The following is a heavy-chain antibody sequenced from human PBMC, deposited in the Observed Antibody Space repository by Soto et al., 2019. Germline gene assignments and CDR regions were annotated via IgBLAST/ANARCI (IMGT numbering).Heavy chain of an antibody. CDR1: GFTFTSSA. D-gene: IGHD3-22*01. V-gene: IGHV1-58*01. Sequence: SXRVAGKASGFTFTSSAVQWVRQARGQRLEWIGWIVVGSGNTNYAQKFQERVTITRDMSTRTAYMELSSLRSEDTAVYYCAAGGHSSGFWGQGTLVTVSS. J-gene: IGHJ4*02. CDR2: IVVGSGNT. CDR3: AAGGHSSGF.